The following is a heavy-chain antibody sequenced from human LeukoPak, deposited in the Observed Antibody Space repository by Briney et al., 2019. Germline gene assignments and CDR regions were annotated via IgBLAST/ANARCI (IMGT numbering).Heavy chain of an antibody. CDR2: IYYSGST. J-gene: IGHJ6*03. CDR1: GGSISSSSYY. CDR3: ATSAGIAARRGYYYYYMDV. Sequence: PSETLSLTCTVSGGSISSSSYYWGWIRQPPGKGLEWIGSIYYSGSTYYNPSLKSRVTISVDTSKNQFSLKLSSVTAADTAVYYCATSAGIAARRGYYYYYMDVWGKGTTVTVSS. V-gene: IGHV4-39*07. D-gene: IGHD6-6*01.